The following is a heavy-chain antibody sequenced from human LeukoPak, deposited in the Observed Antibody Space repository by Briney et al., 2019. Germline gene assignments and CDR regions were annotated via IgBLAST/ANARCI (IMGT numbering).Heavy chain of an antibody. D-gene: IGHD5-18*01. V-gene: IGHV4-59*11. CDR1: GGSLTSHF. J-gene: IGHJ4*02. Sequence: SETLSLTCTVSGGSLTSHFWSWIRQPPGKGLEWIAYMFVSVNTKDNPSLKSRLTLSADTSKNQFSLRLSSVTAADTAVYYCATIKRGSIFGYFDFWGQGIEVTVSS. CDR2: MFVSVNT. CDR3: ATIKRGSIFGYFDF.